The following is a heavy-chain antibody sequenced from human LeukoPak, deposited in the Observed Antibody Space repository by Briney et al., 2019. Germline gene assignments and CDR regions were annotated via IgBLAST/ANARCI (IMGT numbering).Heavy chain of an antibody. V-gene: IGHV4-34*01. CDR1: GGSFSGYY. CDR2: INHSGST. Sequence: SETLSLTCAVYGGSFSGYYWSWIRQPPGKGLEWIGEINHSGSTNYNPSLKSRVTISVDTSKNQLSLKLSSVTAADTAVYYCARVDDYSNYEEYYMDVWGKGTTVTVSS. CDR3: ARVDDYSNYEEYYMDV. J-gene: IGHJ6*03. D-gene: IGHD4-11*01.